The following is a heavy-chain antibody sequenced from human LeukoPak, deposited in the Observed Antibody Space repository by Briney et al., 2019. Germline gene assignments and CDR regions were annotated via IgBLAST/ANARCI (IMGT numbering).Heavy chain of an antibody. J-gene: IGHJ4*02. CDR1: GGSFSGYY. CDR3: ARYIAARDY. V-gene: IGHV4-34*01. Sequence: SETLSLTCAVYGGSFSGYYWSWIRQPPGKGLEWIGEINHSGSTNYNPSLKSRVTISVDTSKNQFSLKLSSVTAADTAVYYCARYIAARDYWGQGTLVTVSS. D-gene: IGHD6-6*01. CDR2: INHSGST.